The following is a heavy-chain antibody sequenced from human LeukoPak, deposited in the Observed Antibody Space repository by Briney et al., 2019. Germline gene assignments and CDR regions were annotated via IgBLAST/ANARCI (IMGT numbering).Heavy chain of an antibody. D-gene: IGHD3-3*01. V-gene: IGHV3-30*18. CDR2: ISYDGSNK. CDR1: GFTFSSYG. J-gene: IGHJ6*03. CDR3: AKEIFGVVIINFYMDV. Sequence: GGSLRLSCAASGFTFSSYGMHWVRQAPGKGLEWVAVISYDGSNKYYADSVKGRFTISRDNSKNTLYLQMNSLRAEGTAVYYCAKEIFGVVIINFYMDVWGKGTTVTVSS.